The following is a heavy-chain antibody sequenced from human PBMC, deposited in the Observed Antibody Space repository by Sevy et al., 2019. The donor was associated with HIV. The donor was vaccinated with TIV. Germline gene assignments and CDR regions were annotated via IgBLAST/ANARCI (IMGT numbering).Heavy chain of an antibody. V-gene: IGHV3-33*01. CDR1: GFTLSRYG. CDR2: IWHDRSNE. J-gene: IGHJ3*02. CDR3: AGLPNYYCDRSGYSGDDGFDI. D-gene: IGHD3-22*01. Sequence: GGSLRLSCAASGFTLSRYGMHWVRQAPGKGLDWVAVIWHDRSNENYADSVRGRFTISRDSSKNMLYLQMNNLRAEDTAVDYCAGLPNYYCDRSGYSGDDGFDIWGRGTMVTVSS.